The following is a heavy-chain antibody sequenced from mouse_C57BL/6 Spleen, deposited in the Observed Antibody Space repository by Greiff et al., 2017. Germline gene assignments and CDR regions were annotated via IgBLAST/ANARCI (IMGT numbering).Heavy chain of an antibody. D-gene: IGHD3-3*01. CDR1: GFTFSSYG. Sequence: EVKLVESGGALVKPGGSLKLSCAASGFTFSSYGMSWVRQTPDKRLEWVATISSGGSYTYYPDSVKGRFTISRDNAKNTLYLQMSSLMSEDTAMYYCTRHEGFYFDYWGQGTTLTVSS. V-gene: IGHV5-6*01. CDR3: TRHEGFYFDY. CDR2: ISSGGSYT. J-gene: IGHJ2*01.